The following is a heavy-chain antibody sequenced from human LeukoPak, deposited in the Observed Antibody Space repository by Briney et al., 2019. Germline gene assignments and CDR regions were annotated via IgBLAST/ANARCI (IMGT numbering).Heavy chain of an antibody. Sequence: GGSLRLSCAASGFTFDDYAMHWIRQAPGKGLEWVSLISWDVGSSYYADSVKGRFTISRDNSKNSLYLQMNSLRAEDTALYYCAKDRADSGSYSYFDYWGQGTLVTVSS. V-gene: IGHV3-43D*03. D-gene: IGHD1-26*01. CDR1: GFTFDDYA. J-gene: IGHJ4*02. CDR3: AKDRADSGSYSYFDY. CDR2: ISWDVGSS.